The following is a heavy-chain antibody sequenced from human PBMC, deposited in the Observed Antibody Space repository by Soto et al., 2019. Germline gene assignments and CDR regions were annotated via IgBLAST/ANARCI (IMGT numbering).Heavy chain of an antibody. Sequence: QVQLVESGGGVVQPGRSLRLSCAASGFTFSSYAMHWVRQAPGKGLEWVAVISYDGSNKYYADSVKGRFTISRDNSKNTLYLQMNSLRAEDTAVYYCARDWARGWYYYDSSGYYSWFDPWGQGTLVTVSS. D-gene: IGHD3-22*01. CDR1: GFTFSSYA. CDR2: ISYDGSNK. V-gene: IGHV3-30-3*01. J-gene: IGHJ5*02. CDR3: ARDWARGWYYYDSSGYYSWFDP.